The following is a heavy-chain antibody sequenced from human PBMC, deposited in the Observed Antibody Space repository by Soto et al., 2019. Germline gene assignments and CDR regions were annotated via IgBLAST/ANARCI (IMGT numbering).Heavy chain of an antibody. CDR2: IYPGDSDT. CDR3: ARRRTAYCSGGSCLNENFDY. CDR1: GYSFTSYW. V-gene: IGHV5-51*01. J-gene: IGHJ4*02. Sequence: PGESLKISCKGSGYSFTSYWIGWVRQMPGKGLEWMGIIYPGDSDTRYSPSFQGQVTISADKSISTAYLQWSSLKASDTAMYYCARRRTAYCSGGSCLNENFDYRGQGTLVTVS. D-gene: IGHD2-15*01.